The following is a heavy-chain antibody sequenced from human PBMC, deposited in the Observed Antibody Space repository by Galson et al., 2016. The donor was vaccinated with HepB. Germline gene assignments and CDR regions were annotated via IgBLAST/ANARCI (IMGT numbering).Heavy chain of an antibody. CDR3: AKDVGPYCTGGSFYGMDV. V-gene: IGHV3-30*18. CDR1: GFTFSTYG. D-gene: IGHD2-15*01. CDR2: ISYDGSNK. J-gene: IGHJ6*02. Sequence: SLRLSCAAFGFTFSTYGFHWVRQAPGKGLEWVAVISYDGSNKYYADSVKGRFTISRDNSKNTLHLQMNSLSADDTAVYFCAKDVGPYCTGGSFYGMDVWGQGTAVTVSS.